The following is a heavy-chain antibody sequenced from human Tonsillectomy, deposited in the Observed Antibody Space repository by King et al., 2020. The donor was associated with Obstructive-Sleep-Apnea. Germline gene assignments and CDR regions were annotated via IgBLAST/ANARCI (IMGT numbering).Heavy chain of an antibody. CDR2: IITTLQRT. V-gene: IGHV1-69*01. Sequence: QLVQSGAEVKKPASSVKVSCKASGGTFRSSAINCVRQAPGQGLEWRGGIITTLQRTDSAQKSQGRDTITAAQATTTIYLELGRLRSDDTAVYYCVRVREYTYGGGFWDWGQGTLVTVSS. J-gene: IGHJ4*02. CDR3: VRVREYTYGGGFWD. CDR1: GGTFRSSA. D-gene: IGHD5-18*01.